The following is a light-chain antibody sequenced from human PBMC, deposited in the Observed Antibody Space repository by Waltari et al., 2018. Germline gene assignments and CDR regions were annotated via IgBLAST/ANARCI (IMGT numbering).Light chain of an antibody. V-gene: IGKV1-5*03. CDR2: KAS. CDR1: QSVSTW. Sequence: DFQMTQSPSTLSASVGDRVTITGRASQSVSTWLAWYQQQPGKAPKLLIYKASTLESGVPSRFSGSGAGTEFTLTISSLQPDDFATYYCQQQNSFGGGTKVEIK. J-gene: IGKJ4*01. CDR3: QQQNS.